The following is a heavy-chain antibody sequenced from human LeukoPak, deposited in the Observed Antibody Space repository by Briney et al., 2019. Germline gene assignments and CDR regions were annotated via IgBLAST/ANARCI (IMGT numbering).Heavy chain of an antibody. J-gene: IGHJ5*02. CDR3: ARDDSDSSGWYNWFDP. CDR1: DYYINNGYY. CDR2: IYHSGST. V-gene: IGHV4-38-2*02. Sequence: SETLSLTCRVSDYYINNGYYWGWIRQPSGKGLEWIGSIYHSGSTYYNPSLKSRVTISVDTSKNQFSLKLSSVTAADTAVYYCARDDSDSSGWYNWFDPWGQGTLVTVSS. D-gene: IGHD6-19*01.